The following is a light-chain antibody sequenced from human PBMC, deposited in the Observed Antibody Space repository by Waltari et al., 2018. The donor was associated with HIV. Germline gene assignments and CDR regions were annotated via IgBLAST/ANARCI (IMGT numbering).Light chain of an antibody. CDR1: SSDVGSYNL. V-gene: IGLV2-23*02. J-gene: IGLJ1*01. CDR3: GAYAGSSPLV. Sequence: QSALTQPASVSGSPGQSITISCPGTSSDVGSYNLVSWYQQHPGKAPKFMIYEVSKRPSGGSKLFSVSKSGNTASLTISGLQAEDEADYYCGAYAGSSPLVFGTGTKVTVL. CDR2: EVS.